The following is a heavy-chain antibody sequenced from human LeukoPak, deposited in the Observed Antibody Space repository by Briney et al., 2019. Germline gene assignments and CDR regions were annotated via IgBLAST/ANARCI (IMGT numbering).Heavy chain of an antibody. CDR1: GLTFSDYY. Sequence: GESLRLSCTVTGLTFSDYYMTWVRQAPGKEPELVSYISGGGNDIQYTDSVKGRFTTSRDNAKNSLFLQMNSLRVEDTAVYYCVRSPRLADYWGQGTLVTVSS. D-gene: IGHD6-6*01. J-gene: IGHJ4*02. CDR3: VRSPRLADY. CDR2: ISGGGNDI. V-gene: IGHV3-11*04.